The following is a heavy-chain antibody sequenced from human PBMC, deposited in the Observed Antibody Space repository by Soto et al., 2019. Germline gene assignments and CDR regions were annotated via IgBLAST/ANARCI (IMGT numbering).Heavy chain of an antibody. V-gene: IGHV4-30-4*01. CDR3: ASSKGGSYFDY. Sequence: QVQLQESGPGLVKPSQTLSLTCTVSGGSISSGDYYWSWIRQPPGKGLEWIGYIYYSGSTYYNPSLKSRVTISVDPSKTQFSLQLSSVTAADTAVYYCASSKGGSYFDYWGQGTLVTVSS. J-gene: IGHJ4*02. D-gene: IGHD1-26*01. CDR1: GGSISSGDYY. CDR2: IYYSGST.